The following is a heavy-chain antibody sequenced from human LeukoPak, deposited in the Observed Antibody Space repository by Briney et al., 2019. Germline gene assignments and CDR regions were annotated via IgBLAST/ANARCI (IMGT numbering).Heavy chain of an antibody. CDR1: GGSVSSRNYY. Sequence: PSETLSLTCTVSGGSVSSRNYYWSWIRQPPGKGLEWIGYISYSGSTNYNPSLKSRVTISVDTSKNQFSLKLSSVTAADTAVYYCAGALGGYDRWFDPWGRGTLVTVSS. J-gene: IGHJ5*02. D-gene: IGHD5-12*01. CDR3: AGALGGYDRWFDP. V-gene: IGHV4-61*01. CDR2: ISYSGST.